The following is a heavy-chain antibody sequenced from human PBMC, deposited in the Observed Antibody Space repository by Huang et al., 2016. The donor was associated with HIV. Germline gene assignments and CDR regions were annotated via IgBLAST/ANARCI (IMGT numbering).Heavy chain of an antibody. CDR2: IEPGDSDT. V-gene: IGHV5-51*03. Sequence: EVQLVQSGAEVKKPGESLKISCKGSGFSFTNYWIGWVRQMPGKGLEWMGIIEPGDSDTTYSPSFRGQVTISAAKSINTAYLQWNSLKASDSAMYYCARPLLGYSNGYYFAYWGQGTLVTVSS. CDR3: ARPLLGYSNGYYFAY. D-gene: IGHD5-18*01. CDR1: GFSFTNYW. J-gene: IGHJ4*02.